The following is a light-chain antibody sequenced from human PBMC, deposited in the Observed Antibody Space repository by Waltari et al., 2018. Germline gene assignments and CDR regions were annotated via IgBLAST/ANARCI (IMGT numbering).Light chain of an antibody. CDR1: QGISTW. J-gene: IGKJ1*01. Sequence: DIQMTQSPSSVSASVGDRVTITCRASQGISTWLAWYQQKPGNAPNLLIYSASTLQTGVPSRFSGSGSGTDFSLTIDSLQPEDFATYYCQQGNSFPPTFGQGTKVEIK. CDR3: QQGNSFPPT. CDR2: SAS. V-gene: IGKV1-12*01.